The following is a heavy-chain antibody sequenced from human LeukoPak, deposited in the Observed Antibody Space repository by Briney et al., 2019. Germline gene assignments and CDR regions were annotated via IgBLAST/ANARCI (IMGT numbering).Heavy chain of an antibody. D-gene: IGHD3-9*01. CDR3: AKDATASPYFHWFDN. J-gene: IGHJ4*02. Sequence: GGSLRLSCAASQFTFSNYWMSWVRQAPGKGLERVAHTSHDGTSNYYADSVKGRFTISRDKSKDTLYLQMNSLRAEDTAVYYCAKDATASPYFHWFDNWGQGTQVIVSS. CDR2: TSHDGTSN. CDR1: QFTFSNYW. V-gene: IGHV3-7*03.